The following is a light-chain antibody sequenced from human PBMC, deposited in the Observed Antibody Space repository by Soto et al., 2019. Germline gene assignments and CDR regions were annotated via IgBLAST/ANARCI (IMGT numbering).Light chain of an antibody. V-gene: IGKV3-15*01. Sequence: IVMTQSPATLSVSPGERVPLSCRVSQSVDSNFAWYQQRPGQAPRLLIYGASTRATDVPARFSASGSETDFTLTISSLQSEDFVVYYCQQYNTWPITFGQGTRLEI. J-gene: IGKJ5*01. CDR1: QSVDSN. CDR2: GAS. CDR3: QQYNTWPIT.